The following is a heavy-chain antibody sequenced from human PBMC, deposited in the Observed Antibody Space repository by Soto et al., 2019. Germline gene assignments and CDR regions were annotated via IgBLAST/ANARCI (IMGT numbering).Heavy chain of an antibody. V-gene: IGHV3-53*04. Sequence: GGSLRLSCAASGFTVSSNYMSWVRQAPGKGLEWVSVIYSGGSTYYADSVKGRFTISRHNSKNTLYLQMNSLRAEDTAVYYCARVRAGVDYYYYYYMDVWGKGTTVTVSS. CDR2: IYSGGST. CDR1: GFTVSSNY. D-gene: IGHD3-10*01. J-gene: IGHJ6*03. CDR3: ARVRAGVDYYYYYYMDV.